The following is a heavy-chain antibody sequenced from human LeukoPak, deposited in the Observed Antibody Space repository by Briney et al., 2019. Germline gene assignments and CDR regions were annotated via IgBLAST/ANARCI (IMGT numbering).Heavy chain of an antibody. V-gene: IGHV4-38-2*01. Sequence: SETLSLTCAVSGYSLSNGDYWGWIRQPPGKGLEWIGSIYDSGSTYYNPSLKSRVTISADTSKNQFSLKLSSVTAADTAFYYCARKYSSSPYYFDCWGQGTLVTVSS. J-gene: IGHJ4*02. CDR2: IYDSGST. CDR1: GYSLSNGDY. D-gene: IGHD6-13*01. CDR3: ARKYSSSPYYFDC.